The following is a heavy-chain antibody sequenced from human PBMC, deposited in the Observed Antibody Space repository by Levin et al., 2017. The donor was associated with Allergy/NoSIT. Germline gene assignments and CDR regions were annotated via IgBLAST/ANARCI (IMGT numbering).Heavy chain of an antibody. CDR3: ARRGTVADYYFDK. V-gene: IGHV5-51*01. Sequence: GGSLRLSCKGSGYKFSNFWIGWVRQLPGQGLEWMGIIYPPDSDTTYSPSFEGHVTFSVDKSINTAYLQWTSLKASDTAMYFCARRGTVADYYFDKWGPGTQVIVSS. D-gene: IGHD6-19*01. CDR1: GYKFSNFW. CDR2: IYPPDSDT. J-gene: IGHJ4*02.